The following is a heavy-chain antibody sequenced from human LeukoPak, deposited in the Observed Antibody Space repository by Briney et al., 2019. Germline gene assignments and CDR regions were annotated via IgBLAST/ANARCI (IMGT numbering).Heavy chain of an antibody. Sequence: GSLRPSCAASGFPFSNYLMPWVRPAPGKGAGLGSSIKSDGSSTSYADSVKGRFTISRDNAKNTLYLQMNSLRAEDTAVYSCARGSSGFVNGLDIWGQGTRVTVSS. D-gene: IGHD3-22*01. J-gene: IGHJ3*02. CDR3: ARGSSGFVNGLDI. CDR2: IKSDGSST. V-gene: IGHV3-74*01. CDR1: GFPFSNYL.